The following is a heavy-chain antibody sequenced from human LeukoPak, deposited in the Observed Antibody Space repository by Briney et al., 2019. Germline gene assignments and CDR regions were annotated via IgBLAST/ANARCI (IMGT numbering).Heavy chain of an antibody. CDR2: IYYSGST. CDR3: ARRGGGRVGSGSYWYFDH. D-gene: IGHD3-10*01. V-gene: IGHV4-59*08. Sequence: PSETLSLTCTVSGGSISSYYWSWIRQPPGKGLEWIGYIYYSGSTNYNPSLKSRVTISVDTSKNQFSLKLSSVTAADTAVYYCARRGGGRVGSGSYWYFDHWGQGTLVTVSS. J-gene: IGHJ4*02. CDR1: GGSISSYY.